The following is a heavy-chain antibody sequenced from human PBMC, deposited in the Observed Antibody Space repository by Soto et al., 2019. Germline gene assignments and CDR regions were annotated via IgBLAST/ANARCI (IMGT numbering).Heavy chain of an antibody. CDR1: GYTFTSYD. J-gene: IGHJ3*02. D-gene: IGHD2-15*01. CDR3: AIGGVVRYCSGGSCYEGMGAFDI. V-gene: IGHV1-8*01. CDR2: MNPNSGNT. Sequence: ASVKVSCKASGYTFTSYDINWVRQATGQGLEWMGWMNPNSGNTGYAQKFQGRVTMTRNTSISTAYMELSSLRSEDTAVYYCAIGGVVRYCSGGSCYEGMGAFDIWGQGTMVTVS.